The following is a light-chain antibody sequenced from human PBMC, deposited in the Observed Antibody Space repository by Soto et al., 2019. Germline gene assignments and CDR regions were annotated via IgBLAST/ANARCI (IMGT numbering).Light chain of an antibody. CDR1: QSVSSN. J-gene: IGKJ1*01. Sequence: EIVMTQSPATLSVSPGERATLSCRASQSVSSNLAWYQQKPGQAPRLLIYGASARATGIPARFSGSGSGTKFTLTISSLQSEDFALYYCQHYNNWPRTFGQGTKVDIK. CDR2: GAS. V-gene: IGKV3-15*01. CDR3: QHYNNWPRT.